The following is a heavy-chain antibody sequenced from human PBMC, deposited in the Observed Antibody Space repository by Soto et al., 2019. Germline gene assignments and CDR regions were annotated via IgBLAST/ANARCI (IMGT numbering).Heavy chain of an antibody. CDR1: GGSFSGYY. Sequence: SETLSLTCAVSGGSFSGYYWSWIRQPPGKGLEWIGEINHSGSTNYNPSLKSRVTISVDTSKNQFSLKLSSVTAADTAVYYCARGVGYYYGSGSYYRFDYWGQGTLVTVSS. D-gene: IGHD3-10*01. J-gene: IGHJ4*02. CDR3: ARGVGYYYGSGSYYRFDY. V-gene: IGHV4-34*01. CDR2: INHSGST.